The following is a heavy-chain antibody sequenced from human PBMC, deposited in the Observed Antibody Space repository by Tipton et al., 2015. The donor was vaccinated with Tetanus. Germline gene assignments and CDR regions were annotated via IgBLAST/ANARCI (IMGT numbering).Heavy chain of an antibody. CDR2: ISYSGST. CDR3: ARHAGAGATIWGTDY. CDR1: GGSVNIASYS. D-gene: IGHD3-9*01. Sequence: TLSLTCTVSGGSVNIASYSWSWIRRPPGKGLEWIGYISYSGSTNSNPSLKSRVTISVDASKNQFSLELTSVTAADTAVYYCARHAGAGATIWGTDYWGQGTLVTVSS. V-gene: IGHV4-61*01. J-gene: IGHJ4*02.